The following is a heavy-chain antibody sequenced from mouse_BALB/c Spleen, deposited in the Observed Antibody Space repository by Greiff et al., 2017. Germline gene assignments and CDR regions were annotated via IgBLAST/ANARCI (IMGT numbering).Heavy chain of an antibody. Sequence: EVQLVESGGGLVQPGGSLRLSCATSGFTFTDYYMSWVRQPPGKALEWLGFIRNKANGYTTEYSASVKGRFTISRDNSQSILYLQMNTLRAEDSATYYCARDSSGYVAMDYWGQGTSVTVSS. CDR3: ARDSSGYVAMDY. J-gene: IGHJ4*01. D-gene: IGHD3-1*01. V-gene: IGHV7-3*02. CDR1: GFTFTDYY. CDR2: IRNKANGYTT.